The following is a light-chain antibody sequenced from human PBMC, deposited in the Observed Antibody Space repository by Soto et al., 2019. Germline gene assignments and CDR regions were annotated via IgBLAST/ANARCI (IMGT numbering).Light chain of an antibody. CDR1: SSNIGAGYD. Sequence: QSVLTQPPSVSGAPGQRVTISCTGSSSNIGAGYDVHWYQQLPGTAPKLLIYVNTNRPSGVPDRFSASKSGTSASLAITGLQAEDEGHYYCQSYDNSFSGRGVFGGGTKVTVL. J-gene: IGLJ3*02. V-gene: IGLV1-40*01. CDR2: VNT. CDR3: QSYDNSFSGRGV.